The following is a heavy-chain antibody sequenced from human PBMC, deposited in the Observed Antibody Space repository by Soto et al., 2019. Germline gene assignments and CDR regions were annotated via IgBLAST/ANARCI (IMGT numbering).Heavy chain of an antibody. J-gene: IGHJ4*02. CDR3: ARHGIVVSQPLGY. CDR1: GFTFSDYY. D-gene: IGHD3-22*01. V-gene: IGHV3-11*01. CDR2: ISSSGSTI. Sequence: GGSLRLSCAAYGFTFSDYYMSWIRQAPGKGLEWDSYISSSGSTIYYADSVKGRFTISRDNAKNSLYLQMNSLRAEDTAVYYCARHGIVVSQPLGYWGQGTLVTVSS.